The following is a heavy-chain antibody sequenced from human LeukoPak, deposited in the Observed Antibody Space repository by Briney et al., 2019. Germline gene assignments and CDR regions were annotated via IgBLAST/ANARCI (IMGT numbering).Heavy chain of an antibody. CDR3: ASWGYGSGSFYYYYMDV. V-gene: IGHV4-38-2*01. CDR2: IYHSGST. Sequence: SETLSLTCAVYGGSFSGYYWGWIRQPPGKGLEWIGSIYHSGSTYYNPSLKSRVTISVDTSKNQFSLKLSSVTAADTAVYYCASWGYGSGSFYYYYMDVWGKGTTVTVSS. D-gene: IGHD3-10*01. CDR1: GGSFSGYY. J-gene: IGHJ6*03.